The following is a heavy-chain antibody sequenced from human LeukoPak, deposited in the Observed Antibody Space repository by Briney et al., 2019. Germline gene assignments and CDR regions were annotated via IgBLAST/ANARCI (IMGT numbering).Heavy chain of an antibody. CDR3: ARDVYDSIVGATLWNWFDP. D-gene: IGHD1-26*01. J-gene: IGHJ5*02. CDR2: ISSSSSTI. CDR1: GFTFSSYS. V-gene: IGHV3-48*04. Sequence: PGGSLRLSCAASGFTFSSYSMNWVRQAPGKGLEWVSYISSSSSTIYYADSVKGRFTISRDNAKNSLYLQMNSLRAEDTAVYYCARDVYDSIVGATLWNWFDPWGQGTLVTVSS.